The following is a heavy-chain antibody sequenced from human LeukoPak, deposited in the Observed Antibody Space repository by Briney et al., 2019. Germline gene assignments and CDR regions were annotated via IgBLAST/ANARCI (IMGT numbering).Heavy chain of an antibody. V-gene: IGHV4-31*03. Sequence: PSRTLSLTCTVSGGSISSGGYYWSWIRQHPGKGLEWIGYIYYSGSTYYNPSLKSRVTISVDTSKNQFSLKLSSVTAADTAVYYCARAGITMVRGVHHLGGGIDYWGQGTLVTVSS. J-gene: IGHJ4*02. CDR3: ARAGITMVRGVHHLGGGIDY. CDR1: GGSISSGGYY. D-gene: IGHD3-10*01. CDR2: IYYSGST.